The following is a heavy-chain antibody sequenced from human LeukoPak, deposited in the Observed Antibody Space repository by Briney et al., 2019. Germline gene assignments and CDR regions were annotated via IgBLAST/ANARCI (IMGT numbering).Heavy chain of an antibody. CDR2: IKEDGSEK. V-gene: IGHV3-7*01. Sequence: GGSLRLSCVASRFIFGNYWMTWVRQAPGKGLEWVAHIKEDGSEKYYVDSVKGRFTISRDNAKNSLYLQMSSLRAEDTAVYYCAKYRLIWLPAPVFEYWGQGTLVTVSS. CDR1: RFIFGNYW. J-gene: IGHJ4*02. CDR3: AKYRLIWLPAPVFEY. D-gene: IGHD5-12*01.